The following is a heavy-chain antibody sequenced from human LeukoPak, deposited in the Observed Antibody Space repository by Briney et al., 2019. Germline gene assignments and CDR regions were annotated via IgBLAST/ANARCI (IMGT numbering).Heavy chain of an antibody. D-gene: IGHD3-3*01. CDR2: ISSSSSGTI. CDR3: ARGQGDFWSGYYYYYYMDV. J-gene: IGHJ6*03. Sequence: GGSLRLSCAASGFTFSSYSMNWVRQAPGKGLEWVSYISSSSSGTIYNADSVTGRFTIYRDNAKKSLYLQMNSLRAEDTALYYCARGQGDFWSGYYYYYYMDVWGKGTTVTVSS. V-gene: IGHV3-48*01. CDR1: GFTFSSYS.